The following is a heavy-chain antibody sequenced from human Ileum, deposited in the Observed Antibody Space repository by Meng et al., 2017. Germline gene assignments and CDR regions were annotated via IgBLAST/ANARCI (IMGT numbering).Heavy chain of an antibody. D-gene: IGHD3-22*01. V-gene: IGHV4-4*02. CDR1: GGSGGPVSSATW. CDR3: ATRYHDSSPFDP. J-gene: IGHJ5*02. CDR2: IYHSGTT. Sequence: QMQVQESGPGLVKPSGPLSLTCTASGGSGGPVSSATWWSWVRQSPGKGLEWIGEIYHSGTTTDYNPSFKSRVTISVDQSKNQFSLRLSSVTAADTAVYYCATRYHDSSPFDPWGQGTLVTVSS.